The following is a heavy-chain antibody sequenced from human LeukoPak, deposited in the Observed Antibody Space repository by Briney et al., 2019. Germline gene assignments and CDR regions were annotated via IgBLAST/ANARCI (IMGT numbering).Heavy chain of an antibody. J-gene: IGHJ4*02. CDR2: ISSSSSYI. Sequence: GGSLRLSCAASGFTFSSYSMNWVRQAPGKGLEWVSSISSSSSYICYADSVKGRFTISRDNAKNSLYLQMNSLRDEDTAVYYCARDPLGLRYFDYWGQGTLVTVSS. CDR1: GFTFSSYS. V-gene: IGHV3-21*01. CDR3: ARDPLGLRYFDY.